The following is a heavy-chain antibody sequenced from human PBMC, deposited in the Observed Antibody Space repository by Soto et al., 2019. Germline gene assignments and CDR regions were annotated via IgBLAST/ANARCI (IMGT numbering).Heavy chain of an antibody. CDR2: IWYDGSNK. Sequence: QVQLVESGGGVVQPGRSLRLSCAASGFTFSSYGMHWVRQAPGKGLEWVAVIWYDGSNKYYADSVKGRFTISRDNSKNTLYRQMNGLRAEDTAVYYCARFGDYYGSGSYAASYDVWGQGTTVTVSS. CDR1: GFTFSSYG. J-gene: IGHJ6*02. D-gene: IGHD3-10*01. CDR3: ARFGDYYGSGSYAASYDV. V-gene: IGHV3-33*01.